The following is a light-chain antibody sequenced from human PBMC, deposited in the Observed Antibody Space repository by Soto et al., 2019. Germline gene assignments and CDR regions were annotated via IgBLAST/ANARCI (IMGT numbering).Light chain of an antibody. J-gene: IGLJ3*02. V-gene: IGLV1-47*01. CDR2: RNN. Sequence: QSVLTQPPSASGTPGQRVTISSSGSSSNIGSNYVFWYQQLPGTTPKLLIHRNNQRPSGVPDRFSGSNSGTSASLAISGLRSEDEADYYCAAWDDSLSAVLFGGGTKLTVL. CDR1: SSNIGSNY. CDR3: AAWDDSLSAVL.